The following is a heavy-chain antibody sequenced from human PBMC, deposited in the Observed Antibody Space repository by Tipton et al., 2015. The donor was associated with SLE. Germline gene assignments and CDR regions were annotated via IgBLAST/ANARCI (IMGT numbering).Heavy chain of an antibody. CDR3: AREVGNLDY. Sequence: TLSLTCYVTGVSISNYYWTWIRQSPGKGLEWIGNVYKNYNPSLESRVTLSVDTSKNQFSLKLCSVTAADTAVYYCAREVGNLDYWGQGTLVTVSS. V-gene: IGHV4-59*01. D-gene: IGHD2-2*01. CDR2: VYKN. J-gene: IGHJ4*02. CDR1: GVSISNYY.